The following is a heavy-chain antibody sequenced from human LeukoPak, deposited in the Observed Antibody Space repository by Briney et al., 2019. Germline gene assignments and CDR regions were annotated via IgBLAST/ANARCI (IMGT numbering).Heavy chain of an antibody. V-gene: IGHV1-2*02. J-gene: IGHJ5*02. CDR2: INPNSGGT. D-gene: IGHD4-17*01. Sequence: ASVKVSCKASGYTFTGYYMHWVRQAPGQGLEWMGWINPNSGGTNYAQKFQGRVTMTTDTSTSTAYMELRSLRSDDTAVYYCAREYGGDYGDYGWFDPWGQGTLVTVSS. CDR3: AREYGGDYGDYGWFDP. CDR1: GYTFTGYY.